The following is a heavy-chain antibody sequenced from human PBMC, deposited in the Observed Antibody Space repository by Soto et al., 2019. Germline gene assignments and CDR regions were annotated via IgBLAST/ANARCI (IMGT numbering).Heavy chain of an antibody. CDR2: ISAFNGNT. J-gene: IGHJ6*03. D-gene: IGHD2-8*01. Sequence: QVQLVQSGAEVKKPWASVKVSCKASGYTFTTYDINWVRQAPGQGLEWMGWISAFNGNTNYAQKLQGRGTMTTDTSTSTAYMELRSLRSDDTAVYYCARAVSHFYHYYYMDVWGKGTTVTVSS. CDR3: ARAVSHFYHYYYMDV. CDR1: GYTFTTYD. V-gene: IGHV1-18*01.